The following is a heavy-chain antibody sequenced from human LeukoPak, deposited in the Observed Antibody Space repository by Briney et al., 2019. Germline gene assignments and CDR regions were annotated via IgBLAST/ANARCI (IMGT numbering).Heavy chain of an antibody. J-gene: IGHJ4*02. V-gene: IGHV4-39*01. D-gene: IGHD3-9*01. Sequence: SETLSLTCAVSGGSISGSTYYWGWIRQPPGEGLEWIGSIYYSGNTYYNPSLKSRVTISVDTSKNQFSLKLSSVTAADTAVYYCAKLTNWLLGYFDYWGQGTLVTVSS. CDR3: AKLTNWLLGYFDY. CDR1: GGSISGSTYY. CDR2: IYYSGNT.